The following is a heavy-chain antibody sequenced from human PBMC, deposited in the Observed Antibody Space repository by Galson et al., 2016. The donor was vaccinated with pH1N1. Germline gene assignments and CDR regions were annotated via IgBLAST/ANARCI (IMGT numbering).Heavy chain of an antibody. CDR3: ARYNGSFFFDV. D-gene: IGHD1-26*01. Sequence: QSGAEVKKPGESLKISCQVSGYSFSSYWVAWVRQMPGKGLEWMAIMYPDDSDIKYSPSFEGQVTISADKSISTAYLQWSSLKASDTAMYYCARYNGSFFFDVWGQGTTVTVSS. CDR1: GYSFSSYW. V-gene: IGHV5-51*01. CDR2: MYPDDSDI. J-gene: IGHJ6*02.